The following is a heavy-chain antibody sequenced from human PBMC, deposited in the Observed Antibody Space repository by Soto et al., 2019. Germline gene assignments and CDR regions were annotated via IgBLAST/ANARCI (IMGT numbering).Heavy chain of an antibody. V-gene: IGHV3-48*02. CDR2: ISASNTTV. Sequence: EVQLVGSGGGLVQPGESLRLSCAASGFTFSNFNMHWVRQAPGKGLEWISYISASNTTVYYGDSVKGRFTISRDNAKNSLYLQMNSLRDEDTAVYYCARIYRRDGNKYADYWGQGTLVTVSS. J-gene: IGHJ4*02. CDR3: ARIYRRDGNKYADY. CDR1: GFTFSNFN. D-gene: IGHD3-16*02.